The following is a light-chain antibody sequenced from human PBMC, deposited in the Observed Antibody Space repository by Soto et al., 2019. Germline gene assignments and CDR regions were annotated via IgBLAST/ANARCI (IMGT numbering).Light chain of an antibody. CDR2: AAS. CDR1: QGISTY. CDR3: QKYSFVSGLI. V-gene: IGKV1-27*01. Sequence: DIQMTQSPSSLSASVGDRVTITCRASQGISTYLAWYQQKPGKVPKLLIYAASTLQSGVPSRFSGSGSGTDFTLTISSLQPEDVANYCCQKYSFVSGLIFGGGTKVHIK. J-gene: IGKJ4*01.